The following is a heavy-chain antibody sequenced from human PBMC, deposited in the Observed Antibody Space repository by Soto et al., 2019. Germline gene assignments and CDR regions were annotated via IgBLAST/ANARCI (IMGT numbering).Heavy chain of an antibody. J-gene: IGHJ4*02. Sequence: PSETLSLTCAVYGGSFSAYYWSRIRQPPGQGLESIGEINHSGTTNYNPSLKSRVTIPVHTSKNQFSLTLSSVTAADTAVYYCARERTLRAARAKVTFDYWGQGIRVTVS. CDR2: INHSGTT. V-gene: IGHV4-34*01. D-gene: IGHD6-6*01. CDR3: ARERTLRAARAKVTFDY. CDR1: GGSFSAYY.